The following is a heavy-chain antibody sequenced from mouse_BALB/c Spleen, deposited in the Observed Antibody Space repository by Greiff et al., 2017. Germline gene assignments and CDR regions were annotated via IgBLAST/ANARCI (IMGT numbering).Heavy chain of an antibody. Sequence: EVNVVESGGGLVKPGGSLKLPCAASGFTFSDYYMYWVRQTPEKRLEWVATIRDGGSYTYYPDSVKGRFTISRDNAKNNLYLQMSSLKSEDTAMYYCARADGYFFYAMDYWGQGTSVTVSS. CDR2: IRDGGSYT. D-gene: IGHD2-3*01. CDR1: GFTFSDYY. J-gene: IGHJ4*01. CDR3: ARADGYFFYAMDY. V-gene: IGHV5-4*02.